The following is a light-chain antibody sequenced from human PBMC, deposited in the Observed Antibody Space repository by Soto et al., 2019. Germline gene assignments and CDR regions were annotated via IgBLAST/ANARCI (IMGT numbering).Light chain of an antibody. J-gene: IGKJ5*01. CDR3: KQTYSRPIT. V-gene: IGKV1-39*01. CDR2: FIS. Sequence: DIELTQSPSSLSAPVGDTGTISCRASQTVSSYLNWYQQKVWQATRLLIYFISRLHTGVPSRFSGSGSGRDFTLTITSPQTEDSATYDCKQTYSRPITFGKGTRLEI. CDR1: QTVSSY.